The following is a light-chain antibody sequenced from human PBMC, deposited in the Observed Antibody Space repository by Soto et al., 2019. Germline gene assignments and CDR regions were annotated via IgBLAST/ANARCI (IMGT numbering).Light chain of an antibody. J-gene: IGKJ3*01. V-gene: IGKV3-11*01. Sequence: EIVLTQSPATLSLSPGERATLSCRASQSVSSYLAWYQQKPGPAPRLLIYDTSKRATGIPARFSGSGSAKDFTLTISSLEPEDFSVYYCQQRTNWPRSFTFGPGTKVDIK. CDR2: DTS. CDR1: QSVSSY. CDR3: QQRTNWPRSFT.